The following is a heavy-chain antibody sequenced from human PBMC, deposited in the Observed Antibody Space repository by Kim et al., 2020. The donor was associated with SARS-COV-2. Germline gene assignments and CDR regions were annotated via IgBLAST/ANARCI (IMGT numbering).Heavy chain of an antibody. J-gene: IGHJ2*01. Sequence: PSLKSRVTISVDTSKNQFSLKLSSVTAADTAVYYCAGRPRLPDAYWYFDLWGRGTLVTVSS. V-gene: IGHV4-59*01. D-gene: IGHD4-17*01. CDR3: AGRPRLPDAYWYFDL.